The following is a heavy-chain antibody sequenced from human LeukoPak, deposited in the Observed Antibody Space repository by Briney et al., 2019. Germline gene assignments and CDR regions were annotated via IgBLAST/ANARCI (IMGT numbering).Heavy chain of an antibody. CDR1: GGSIRSTSYY. CDR2: IYYSGST. D-gene: IGHD3-10*01. V-gene: IGHV4-39*07. J-gene: IGHJ4*02. Sequence: PSETLSLTCTVSGGSIRSTSYYWGWIRQPPGKGLEWIGSIYYSGSTYYNPSLKSRVTISVDTSKNQFSLKLSSVTAADTAVYYCARGRLARAPYFDYWGQGTLVTVSS. CDR3: ARGRLARAPYFDY.